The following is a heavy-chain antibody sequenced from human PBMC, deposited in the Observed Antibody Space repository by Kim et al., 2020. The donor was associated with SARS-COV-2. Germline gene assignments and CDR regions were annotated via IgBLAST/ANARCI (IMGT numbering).Heavy chain of an antibody. CDR3: ARTQWELRDYYYYGMDV. J-gene: IGHJ6*02. Sequence: VKGRVTISRDNSKNTLYRQINSLRAEDTAVYYCARTQWELRDYYYYGMDVWGQGTTVTVSS. V-gene: IGHV3-30*07. D-gene: IGHD1-26*01.